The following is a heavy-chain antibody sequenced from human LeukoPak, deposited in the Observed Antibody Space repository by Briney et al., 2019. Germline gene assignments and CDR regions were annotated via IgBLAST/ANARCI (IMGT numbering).Heavy chain of an antibody. CDR2: INHSGRI. Sequence: SETLSLTCAVYGGSFTDNYWSWIRQPPEKGLEWIGEINHSGRINYNPSLKSRVTISSDASKNQFSLKLSSVTAADTAVYYCARGRAGRSDYWGQGTLVTVSS. D-gene: IGHD6-19*01. V-gene: IGHV4-34*01. J-gene: IGHJ4*02. CDR3: ARGRAGRSDY. CDR1: GGSFTDNY.